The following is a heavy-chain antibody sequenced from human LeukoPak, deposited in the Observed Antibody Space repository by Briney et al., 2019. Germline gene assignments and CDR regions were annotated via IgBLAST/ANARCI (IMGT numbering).Heavy chain of an antibody. J-gene: IGHJ6*03. CDR1: GYTLTELS. Sequence: ASVKVSCKVSGYTLTELSMHWVRQAPGKGLEWMGGFDPEDGETIYAQKFQGRVTMTEDTSTDTAYMELSSLRSEATTVYYCATDGGSDTLIAAAGRENYYYFYMDVWGKGTTVTVSS. D-gene: IGHD6-13*01. CDR2: FDPEDGET. CDR3: ATDGGSDTLIAAAGRENYYYFYMDV. V-gene: IGHV1-24*01.